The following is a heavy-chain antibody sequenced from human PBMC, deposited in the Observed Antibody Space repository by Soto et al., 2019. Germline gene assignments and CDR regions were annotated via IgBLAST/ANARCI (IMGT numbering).Heavy chain of an antibody. CDR1: GDSVSSNSAA. CDR2: TYYRSKWYN. J-gene: IGHJ3*02. Sequence: SQTLPLTCAISGDSVSSNSAAWNWIRQSPSRGLEWLGRTYYRSKWYNDYAVSVKSRITINPDTSKNQFSLQLNSVTPEDTAVYYCARVYYDSSGPMGHDAFDIWGQGTMVTVSS. V-gene: IGHV6-1*01. D-gene: IGHD3-22*01. CDR3: ARVYYDSSGPMGHDAFDI.